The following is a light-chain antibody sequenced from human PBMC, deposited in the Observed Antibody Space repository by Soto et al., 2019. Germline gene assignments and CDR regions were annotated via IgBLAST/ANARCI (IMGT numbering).Light chain of an antibody. CDR2: AAS. CDR3: QQSLSTPIYS. V-gene: IGKV1-39*01. CDR1: QSISSY. J-gene: IGKJ2*03. Sequence: DIQMTQSPSSLSASVGDRVTITCRASQSISSYLNWYQQKPGKAPKLLIYAASSLQSGVPSRFSGSGSGTDFTLTISSLQPEDFGAYYCQQSLSTPIYSFGQGTKVDIK.